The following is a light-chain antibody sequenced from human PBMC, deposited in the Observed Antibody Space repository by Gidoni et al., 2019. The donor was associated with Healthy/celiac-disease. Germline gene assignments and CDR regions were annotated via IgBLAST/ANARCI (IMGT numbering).Light chain of an antibody. Sequence: IVMTQSPATLSVSPGERATLSCSARQSVSSNLAWYQQKPGQAPRLLIYGASTRATGIPARVNGSGSGTEFTLTISSRQSEDFAVYYCQQLGTFGQGTKLEIK. CDR1: QSVSSN. V-gene: IGKV3-15*01. CDR3: QQLGT. J-gene: IGKJ2*02. CDR2: GAS.